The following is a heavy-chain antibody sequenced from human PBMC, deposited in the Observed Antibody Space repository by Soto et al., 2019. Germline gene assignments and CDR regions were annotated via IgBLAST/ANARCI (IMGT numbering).Heavy chain of an antibody. V-gene: IGHV3-48*01. J-gene: IGHJ5*02. Sequence: PGGSLRLSCAASGFTFSNYSMNWVHQAPGKGLEWVSYISSSTIYYADSVKGRFTISRDNAKNSLYLQMNSLRAEDTAVYYCARETQWLNWFDPWGQGTLVTVSS. CDR1: GFTFSNYS. CDR3: ARETQWLNWFDP. CDR2: ISSSTI. D-gene: IGHD6-19*01.